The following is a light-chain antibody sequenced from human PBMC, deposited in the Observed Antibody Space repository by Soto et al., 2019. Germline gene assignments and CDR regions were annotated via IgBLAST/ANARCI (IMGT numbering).Light chain of an antibody. Sequence: QSALTQPASVSGSPGQSITISCTGTSSDLAIYNYVSWYQQQPGKAPKLMIYQVTNRPSGVSNRFSGPRSGNTASLTISGLQAEDEADYYCSSYTSSRAYVFGIGTKVTVL. CDR2: QVT. J-gene: IGLJ1*01. V-gene: IGLV2-14*01. CDR1: SSDLAIYNY. CDR3: SSYTSSRAYV.